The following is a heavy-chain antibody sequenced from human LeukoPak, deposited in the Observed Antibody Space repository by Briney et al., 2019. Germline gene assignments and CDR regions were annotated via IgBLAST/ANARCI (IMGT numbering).Heavy chain of an antibody. CDR2: ISYDGSNK. D-gene: IGHD2-21*01. CDR1: GFTFSSYA. CDR3: ARGRRSLVVIGGWLDP. Sequence: GGSLRLSCAASGFTFSSYAMHWVRQAPGKGLEWVAVISYDGSNKYYADSVMGRFIISRDNSKNTVYLQMGSLRAEDMAVYYCARGRRSLVVIGGWLDPWGQGTQVTVSS. J-gene: IGHJ5*02. V-gene: IGHV3-30*14.